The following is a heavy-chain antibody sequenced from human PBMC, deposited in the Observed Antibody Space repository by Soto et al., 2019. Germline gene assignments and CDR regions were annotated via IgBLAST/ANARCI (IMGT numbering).Heavy chain of an antibody. CDR2: IYYSGST. D-gene: IGHD2-8*01. CDR1: GGSISSSSYY. Sequence: SETLSLTCTVSGGSISSSSYYWGWIRQPPGKGLEWIGSIYYSGSTCYNPSLKSRVTISVDTSKNQFSLQLNSVTAADTAVYYYARVDTNPLYYFYGMDVWGKGTTVT. CDR3: ARVDTNPLYYFYGMDV. J-gene: IGHJ6*04. V-gene: IGHV4-39*07.